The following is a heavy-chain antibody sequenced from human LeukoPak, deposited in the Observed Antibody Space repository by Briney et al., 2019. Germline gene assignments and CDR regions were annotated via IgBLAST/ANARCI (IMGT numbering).Heavy chain of an antibody. J-gene: IGHJ4*02. V-gene: IGHV3-21*01. D-gene: IGHD1-26*01. Sequence: GGSLRLSCAASGFTFSSYSMNWVRQAPGKGLEWVSSISSSSSHIYYADSVKGRFTISRDNAKNSLYLQMNSLRAEDTAVYYCASGRSAGATTSADYWGQGTLVTVSS. CDR2: ISSSSSHI. CDR1: GFTFSSYS. CDR3: ASGRSAGATTSADY.